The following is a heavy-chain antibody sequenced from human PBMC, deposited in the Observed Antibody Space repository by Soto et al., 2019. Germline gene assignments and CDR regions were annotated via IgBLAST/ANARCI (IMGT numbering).Heavy chain of an antibody. J-gene: IGHJ4*02. CDR1: GFTFSSYG. D-gene: IGHD2-15*01. V-gene: IGHV3-30*18. CDR3: AKDREMVPVY. CDR2: ISYDGSNK. Sequence: QVQLVESGGGVVQPGRSLRLSCAASGFTFSSYGMHWVRQAPGKGLEWVAVISYDGSNKYYADSVKGRFTISRDKSKNTLYLQMNSLRAEDTAVYFCAKDREMVPVYWGQGTLVTVSS.